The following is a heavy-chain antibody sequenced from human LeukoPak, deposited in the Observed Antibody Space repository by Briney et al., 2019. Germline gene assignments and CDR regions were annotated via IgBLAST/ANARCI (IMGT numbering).Heavy chain of an antibody. Sequence: PSETLSLTCNVSPGSISGYYWSWIRQIAGKGLEWIGHISYNGITHYNPSLKSRVTISVDKSKNQFSLKLSSVTAADTAVYYCARESMSSGWYGPLDYWGQGTLVTVSS. CDR2: ISYNGIT. V-gene: IGHV4-59*12. D-gene: IGHD6-19*01. J-gene: IGHJ4*02. CDR1: PGSISGYY. CDR3: ARESMSSGWYGPLDY.